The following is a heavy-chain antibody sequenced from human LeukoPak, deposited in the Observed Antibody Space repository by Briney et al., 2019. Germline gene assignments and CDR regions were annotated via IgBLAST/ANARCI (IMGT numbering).Heavy chain of an antibody. CDR3: ARAGVVPAAINRAFDI. Sequence: SQTLSLTCIVSGGSIRSGDYYWSWIRQPPGKGLEWIGYIYYNGDTYYNASLKSRVAISVDTSKNQFSLKLSSVTAADTAVYYCARAGVVPAAINRAFDIWGQGSVVTVPS. V-gene: IGHV4-30-4*08. CDR2: IYYNGDT. D-gene: IGHD2-2*02. J-gene: IGHJ3*02. CDR1: GGSIRSGDYY.